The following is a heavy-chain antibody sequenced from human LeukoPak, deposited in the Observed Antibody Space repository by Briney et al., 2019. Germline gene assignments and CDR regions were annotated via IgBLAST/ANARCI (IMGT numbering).Heavy chain of an antibody. D-gene: IGHD4-17*01. Sequence: GGSLRLSCAASGFTFSSYGMHWVRQAPGKGLEWVAFIRYDGSNKYYADSVKGRLTISRDNSKNTLYLQMNSLRAEDTAVYYCAKDLGTTVTTGSSFDYWGQGTLVTVSS. CDR1: GFTFSSYG. J-gene: IGHJ4*02. V-gene: IGHV3-30*02. CDR3: AKDLGTTVTTGSSFDY. CDR2: IRYDGSNK.